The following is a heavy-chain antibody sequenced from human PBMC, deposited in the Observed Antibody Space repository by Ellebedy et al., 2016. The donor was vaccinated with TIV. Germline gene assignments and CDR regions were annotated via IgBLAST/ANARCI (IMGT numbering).Heavy chain of an antibody. Sequence: GESLKISCSASGFTFSSYGMHWVRQAPGKGLEWVAVIWYDGSNTYYADSVKGRFTISRDNSKNTLYLQMNSLRAEDTAVYYCAREWRGAAGTNYYYGMDVWGQGTTVTVSS. J-gene: IGHJ6*02. CDR2: IWYDGSNT. CDR3: AREWRGAAGTNYYYGMDV. D-gene: IGHD6-13*01. V-gene: IGHV3-33*08. CDR1: GFTFSSYG.